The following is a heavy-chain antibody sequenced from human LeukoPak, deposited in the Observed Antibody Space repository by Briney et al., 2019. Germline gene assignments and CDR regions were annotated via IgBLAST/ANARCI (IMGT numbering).Heavy chain of an antibody. Sequence: GGSLRLSCAASGFTFSSYAMSWVRQAPGKGLEWVSAISGSGDSTYYADSVKGRFTISRDNSKNTLYLQMNSLRAEDTAVYYCAKDRTYPDWGSYYFDYWGQGTLVTVSS. CDR3: AKDRTYPDWGSYYFDY. D-gene: IGHD7-27*01. CDR2: ISGSGDST. CDR1: GFTFSSYA. V-gene: IGHV3-23*01. J-gene: IGHJ4*02.